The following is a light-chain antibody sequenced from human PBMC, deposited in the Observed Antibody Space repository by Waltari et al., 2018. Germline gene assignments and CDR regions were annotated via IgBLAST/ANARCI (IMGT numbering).Light chain of an antibody. CDR3: RQYNDWPPLT. CDR1: QSVDSP. J-gene: IGKJ4*01. Sequence: EVVMTQSPATLSVSPGDTATLSCRASQSVDSPLAWYQQKPGQAPKFPIFSASTKATAIPARFSGGGCGTEFTLTINSLQSEDFAVYYCRQYNDWPPLTFGGGTKVEMK. CDR2: SAS. V-gene: IGKV3-15*01.